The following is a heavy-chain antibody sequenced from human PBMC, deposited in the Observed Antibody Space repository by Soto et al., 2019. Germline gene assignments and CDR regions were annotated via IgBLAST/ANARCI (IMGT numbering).Heavy chain of an antibody. Sequence: EVQLVESGGGLVQPGGSLRLSCAASGFALSTYWMTWVRQAPGKGLEWVANINEDGSEKYHVDSVKGRFIVSRDNAKNSLYLQMNSLRVEDTAMYYCVTPRFDYRGQGTLVTVSS. CDR3: VTPRFDY. J-gene: IGHJ4*02. D-gene: IGHD1-20*01. V-gene: IGHV3-7*03. CDR2: INEDGSEK. CDR1: GFALSTYW.